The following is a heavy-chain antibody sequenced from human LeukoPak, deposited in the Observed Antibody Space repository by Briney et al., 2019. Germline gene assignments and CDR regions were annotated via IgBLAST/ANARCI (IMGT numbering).Heavy chain of an antibody. CDR1: GYTFTGYY. CDR2: INPNSGGT. D-gene: IGHD6-19*01. V-gene: IGHV1-2*02. J-gene: IGHJ5*02. Sequence: GASVKVSCEASGYTFTGYYMHWVRQAPGQGLEWMGWINPNSGGTNYAQKFQGRVTMTRDTSISTAYMELSRLRSDDTAVYYCARVPKRSSGWLDPWGQGTLVTVSS. CDR3: ARVPKRSSGWLDP.